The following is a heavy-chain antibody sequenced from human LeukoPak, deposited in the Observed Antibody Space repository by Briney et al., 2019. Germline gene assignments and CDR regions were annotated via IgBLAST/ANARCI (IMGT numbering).Heavy chain of an antibody. CDR3: AREILGGFNPGAY. Sequence: SETLSLTCTVSLDSTTSNFWSWVRQPPGKGLEWIGEIHRSGSPNYNPSLQSRVTISIDKSRNQIALELSSVTAADTAVYYCAREILGGFNPGAYWGQGTLVTVSS. D-gene: IGHD1-14*01. J-gene: IGHJ4*02. CDR1: LDSTTSNF. CDR2: IHRSGSP. V-gene: IGHV4-4*02.